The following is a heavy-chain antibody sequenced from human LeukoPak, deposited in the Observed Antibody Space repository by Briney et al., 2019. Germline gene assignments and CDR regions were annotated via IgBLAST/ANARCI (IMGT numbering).Heavy chain of an antibody. Sequence: GGSLRLSCAASGFTFGSYGMSWVRQAPGKGLEWVSFITPNADRTSYADSVEGRFTVSRDNPRNTLYMQMNSLRDEDTAVYYCAIMHGYYDGSGYWVQWGQGTLVTVSS. D-gene: IGHD3-22*01. V-gene: IGHV3-23*01. CDR1: GFTFGSYG. CDR2: ITPNADRT. CDR3: AIMHGYYDGSGYWVQ. J-gene: IGHJ1*01.